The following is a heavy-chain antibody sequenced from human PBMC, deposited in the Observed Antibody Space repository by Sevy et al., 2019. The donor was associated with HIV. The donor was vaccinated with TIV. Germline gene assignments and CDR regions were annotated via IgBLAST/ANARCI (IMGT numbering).Heavy chain of an antibody. D-gene: IGHD3-10*01. Sequence: GSLRHSCAASGFTFSSYGMHWVRQAPGKGLEWVALIWYDGSSKYYADSVKGRFTISRDNSKNTLYLQMNSLRAEDTAVYYCASGAYYYASRTENFDYRGQGTLVTVSS. J-gene: IGHJ4*02. CDR3: ASGAYYYASRTENFDY. CDR1: GFTFSSYG. CDR2: IWYDGSSK. V-gene: IGHV3-33*01.